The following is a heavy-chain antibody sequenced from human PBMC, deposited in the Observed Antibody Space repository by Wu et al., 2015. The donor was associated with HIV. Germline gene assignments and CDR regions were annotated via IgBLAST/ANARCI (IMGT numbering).Heavy chain of an antibody. V-gene: IGHV1-69*15. CDR1: GGTLSSYA. D-gene: IGHD6-13*01. CDR2: IIPIFGTA. J-gene: IGHJ3*02. Sequence: QVQLVQSGAEVKKPESSVKASCKASGGTLSSYAITWVRQAPGQGLEWMGRIIPIFGTANYAQKFQGRVTITADESTSTAYMELSSLRSEDTAVYYCASATSIAAAGDAFDIWGQGTMVTVSS. CDR3: ASATSIAAAGDAFDI.